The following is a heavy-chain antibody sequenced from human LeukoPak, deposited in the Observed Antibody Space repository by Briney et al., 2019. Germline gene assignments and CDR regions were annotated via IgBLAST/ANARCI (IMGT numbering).Heavy chain of an antibody. D-gene: IGHD3-3*01. CDR1: GGSISSGSYY. CDR2: IYTSGST. J-gene: IGHJ4*02. Sequence: SQTLSLTCTVSGGSISSGSYYWSWIRQPAGKGLEWIGRIYTSGSTNYNPSLKSRVSISVDTSKNQFSLKLSSVTAADTAVYYCARDYWSGYLDYWGQGTLVTVPS. CDR3: ARDYWSGYLDY. V-gene: IGHV4-61*02.